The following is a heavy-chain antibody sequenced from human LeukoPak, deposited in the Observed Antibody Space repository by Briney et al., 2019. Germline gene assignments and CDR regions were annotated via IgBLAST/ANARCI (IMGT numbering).Heavy chain of an antibody. D-gene: IGHD6-19*01. CDR1: GFTFSSYS. Sequence: PGGSLRLSCAASGFTFSSYSMNWVRQAPGKGLEWVSYISSSSSTIYYADSVKGRFTISRDNAKNSLYLQMNSLRAEDTAVYYCARDITVFYSSGWNDAFDIWGQGTTVTVSS. CDR2: ISSSSSTI. CDR3: ARDITVFYSSGWNDAFDI. J-gene: IGHJ3*02. V-gene: IGHV3-48*01.